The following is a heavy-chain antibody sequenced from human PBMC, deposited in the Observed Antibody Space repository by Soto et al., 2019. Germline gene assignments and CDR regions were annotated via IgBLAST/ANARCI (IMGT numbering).Heavy chain of an antibody. Sequence: GASVKVSCKASGYTFTSYGISWVRQAPGQGLEWMGWISAYNGNTNYAQKPQGRVTMTTDTSTSTAYMELRSLRSDDTAVYYCAKTTYDILTGLNWFDPWGQGTLVTVSS. CDR3: AKTTYDILTGLNWFDP. CDR2: ISAYNGNT. V-gene: IGHV1-18*01. CDR1: GYTFTSYG. J-gene: IGHJ5*02. D-gene: IGHD3-9*01.